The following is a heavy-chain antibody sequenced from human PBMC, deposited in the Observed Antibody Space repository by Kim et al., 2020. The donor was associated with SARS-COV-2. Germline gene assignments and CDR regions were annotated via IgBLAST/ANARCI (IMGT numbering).Heavy chain of an antibody. V-gene: IGHV3-21*04. CDR2: ISRDSTFL. J-gene: IGHJ4*01. CDR3: VSATLAFCGDECLGHDY. CDR1: GFAFSSYS. Sequence: GGSLRHSCAASGFAFSSYSMTWVRQAPGKGLEWVSSISRDSTFLFYVDSVKGRFTTSRDNAKSSLYLQMNSLTVEDTAMYYCVSATLAFCGDECLGHDY. D-gene: IGHD2-21*01.